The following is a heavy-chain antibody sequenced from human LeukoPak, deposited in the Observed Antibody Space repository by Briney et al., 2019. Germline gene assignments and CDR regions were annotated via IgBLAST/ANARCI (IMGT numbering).Heavy chain of an antibody. D-gene: IGHD2-2*01. CDR1: GFTFSSYA. CDR3: AKFRGQEMVVVPAAIPNWFDP. V-gene: IGHV3-23*01. J-gene: IGHJ5*02. CDR2: ISGSGGST. Sequence: PGGSLRLSCAASGFTFSSYAMSWVRQAPGKGLEWVSAISGSGGSTYYADSVKGRFTISRDNSKNTLYLQMNSPRAEDTAVYYCAKFRGQEMVVVPAAIPNWFDPWGQGTLVTVSS.